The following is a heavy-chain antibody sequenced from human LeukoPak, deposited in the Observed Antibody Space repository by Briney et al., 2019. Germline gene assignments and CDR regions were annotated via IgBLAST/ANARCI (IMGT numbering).Heavy chain of an antibody. V-gene: IGHV6-1*01. CDR2: TYYRSKWYN. CDR3: AREKRSSGWYWNWFDP. J-gene: IGHJ5*02. Sequence: SQTLLLTCAISGDSVSSNSAAWNWIRQSQSRGLEWLGRTYYRSKWYNDYAVSVKSRITINPDTSKNQFSLQLNSVTPEDTAVYYCAREKRSSGWYWNWFDPWGQGTLVTVSS. CDR1: GDSVSSNSAA. D-gene: IGHD6-19*01.